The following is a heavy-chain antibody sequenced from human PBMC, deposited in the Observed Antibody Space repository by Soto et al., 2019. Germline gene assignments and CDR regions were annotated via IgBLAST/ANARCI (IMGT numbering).Heavy chain of an antibody. V-gene: IGHV3-15*01. D-gene: IGHD3-16*02. CDR2: IKSETDGGTT. CDR1: GFPFSYSW. J-gene: IGHJ4*02. Sequence: EVQLADSGGGLVNPGGSLRLSCVASGFPFSYSWMSWVRQAPGKGLEWVARIKSETDGGTTDYAAPVEGRFTISRDDSKNTLNLQMNSLKTEDTAVYYCVTYDFIWGSYRVRWAYWGQGTLVTVSS. CDR3: VTYDFIWGSYRVRWAY.